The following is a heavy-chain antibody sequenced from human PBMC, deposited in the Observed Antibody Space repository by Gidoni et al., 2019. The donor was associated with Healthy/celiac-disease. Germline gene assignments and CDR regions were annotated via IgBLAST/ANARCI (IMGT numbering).Heavy chain of an antibody. V-gene: IGHV3-23*01. D-gene: IGHD2-15*01. CDR2: ICGSGGST. Sequence: EVQLLESGGGLVQPGGSLRLSCAASGFTFSSYAMSWVRQAPGKGLEWVSAICGSGGSTYYADSVKGRFTISRDNSKNTLYLQMNSLRAEDTAVYYCAKEGFCSGGSCYITPFDPWGQGTLVTVSS. CDR3: AKEGFCSGGSCYITPFDP. CDR1: GFTFSSYA. J-gene: IGHJ5*02.